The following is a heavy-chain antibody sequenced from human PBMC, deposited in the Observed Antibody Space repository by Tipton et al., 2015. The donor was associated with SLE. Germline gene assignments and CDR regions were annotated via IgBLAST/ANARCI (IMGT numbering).Heavy chain of an antibody. CDR1: GFTFDDYT. Sequence: SLRLSCAASGFTFDDYTMHWVRQAPGKGLAWVSLISWDGGRTYYADSVKGRFTISRDNAKNSLYLQMNSLRAEDTALYYCAKASSSSRSSGAFDIWGQATMVTVSS. J-gene: IGHJ3*02. CDR2: ISWDGGRT. V-gene: IGHV3-43*01. CDR3: AKASSSSRSSGAFDI. D-gene: IGHD6-6*01.